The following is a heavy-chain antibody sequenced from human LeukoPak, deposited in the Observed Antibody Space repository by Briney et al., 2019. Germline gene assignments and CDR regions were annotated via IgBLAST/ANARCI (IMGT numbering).Heavy chain of an antibody. V-gene: IGHV4-34*01. CDR1: GGSFSGYY. CDR3: AGEEENWFDP. J-gene: IGHJ5*02. Sequence: SETLSLTCAVYGGSFSGYYWSWIRQPPGKGLEWIGEINHSGSTNYNPSRKSRVTISVDTSKNQFSLKLSSVTAADTAVYYCAGEEENWFDPWGQGTLVTVSS. CDR2: INHSGST.